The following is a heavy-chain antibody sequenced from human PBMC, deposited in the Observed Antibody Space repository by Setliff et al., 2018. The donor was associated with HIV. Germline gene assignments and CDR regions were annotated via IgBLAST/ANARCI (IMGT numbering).Heavy chain of an antibody. CDR2: VDQSGTT. J-gene: IGHJ4*02. Sequence: NPSETLSLTCAVTGVSIRTSRWWSWVRQSPGKRPEWIGEVDQSGTTNYNPSLKSRVTVSVDTSKNQFSLQVKSVTAADTAMCYCVIRRNFDWLMTSGPFDDWGQGLLVTVSS. CDR3: VIRRNFDWLMTSGPFDD. D-gene: IGHD3-9*01. V-gene: IGHV4-4*02. CDR1: GVSIRTSRW.